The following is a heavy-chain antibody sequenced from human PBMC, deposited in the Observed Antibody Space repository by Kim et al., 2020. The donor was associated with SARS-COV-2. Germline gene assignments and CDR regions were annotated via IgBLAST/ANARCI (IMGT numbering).Heavy chain of an antibody. CDR2: ISYDGSNK. CDR1: GFTFSSYG. J-gene: IGHJ6*02. CDR3: AKGRRGYSYAYGMDV. D-gene: IGHD5-18*01. V-gene: IGHV3-30*18. Sequence: GGSLRLSCAASGFTFSSYGMHWVRQAPGKGLEWVAVISYDGSNKYYADSVKGRFTISRDNSKNTLYLQMNSLRAEDTAVYYCAKGRRGYSYAYGMDVWGQGTTVTVSS.